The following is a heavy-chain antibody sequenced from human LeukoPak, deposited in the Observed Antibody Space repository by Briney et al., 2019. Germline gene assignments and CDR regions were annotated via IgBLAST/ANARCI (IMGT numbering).Heavy chain of an antibody. CDR2: IEKDGSAT. D-gene: IGHD1-26*01. CDR3: ARAGVTNLLGETYWYFDL. V-gene: IGHV3-7*01. CDR1: GFTFSSYW. Sequence: GGSLRLSCAASGFTFSSYWMSWVRQAPGKGLEWVAKIEKDGSATYYVDSMKGRFTVSRDNAANSLYLQMSNLGVEDTAVYSCARAGVTNLLGETYWYFDLWGRGTLVTVSS. J-gene: IGHJ2*01.